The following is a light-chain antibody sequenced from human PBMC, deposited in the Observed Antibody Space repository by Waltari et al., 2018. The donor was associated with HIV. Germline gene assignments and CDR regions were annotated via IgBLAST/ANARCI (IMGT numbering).Light chain of an antibody. CDR1: QAISNA. CDR2: GAS. Sequence: QLTPSPPSLSASVGESLTITCRASQAISNALGGSQHKSGTAPKVLIFGASTLQSAVPSRVSGSGSGADFTLRLSGLQAEDFATYYCHRSESCPRPFGQGNRVE. V-gene: IGKV1-13*02. CDR3: HRSESCPRP. J-gene: IGKJ1*01.